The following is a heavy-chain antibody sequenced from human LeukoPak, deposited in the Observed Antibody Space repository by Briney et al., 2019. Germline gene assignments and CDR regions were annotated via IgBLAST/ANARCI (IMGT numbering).Heavy chain of an antibody. J-gene: IGHJ5*02. CDR3: KKDSSSSDPWFDP. CDR1: GFTVSSNE. V-gene: IGHV3-38-3*01. CDR2: ISGGST. D-gene: IGHD6-13*01. Sequence: PGGSLRLSCAASGFTVSSNEMSWVRQAPGKGLEWVSSISGGSTYCADSRKGRFTISRDNSKNTLHLQMNSLRAEDTAVYYCKKDSSSSDPWFDPWGQGTLVTVSS.